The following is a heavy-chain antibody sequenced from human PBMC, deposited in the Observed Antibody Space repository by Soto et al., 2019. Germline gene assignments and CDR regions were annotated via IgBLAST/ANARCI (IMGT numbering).Heavy chain of an antibody. Sequence: QVQLQESGPGLVKPSQTLSLTCTVSGGSISSAGYYWSWIRQHPGKGLEWIGYIYYTGASYYNPSLQSRLTISVDTSKNQFSLKLSPVTAADTAVYYCARDVSHLGFDYWGQGTLVTVSS. J-gene: IGHJ4*02. CDR2: IYYTGAS. CDR3: ARDVSHLGFDY. D-gene: IGHD1-26*01. CDR1: GGSISSAGYY. V-gene: IGHV4-31*03.